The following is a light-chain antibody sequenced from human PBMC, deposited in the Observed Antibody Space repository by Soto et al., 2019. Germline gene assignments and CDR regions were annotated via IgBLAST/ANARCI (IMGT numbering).Light chain of an antibody. CDR2: GAS. J-gene: IGKJ2*01. Sequence: EMVLTQSPGTLSLSPGERATLSCRASQSVSSSYLAWYQQKPGQAPRLLIYGASSRATGIPDRFSGSGSGTDFTLTISRLEPEDFAVYYCQQYDNWPPYTFGQGTKVEI. CDR3: QQYDNWPPYT. V-gene: IGKV3-20*01. CDR1: QSVSSSY.